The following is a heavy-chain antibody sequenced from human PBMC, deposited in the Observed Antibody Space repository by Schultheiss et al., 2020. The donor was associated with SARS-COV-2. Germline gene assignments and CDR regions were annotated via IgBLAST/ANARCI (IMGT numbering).Heavy chain of an antibody. CDR2: ISYDGSNK. J-gene: IGHJ6*02. Sequence: GSLRLSCAASGFTFSSYAMHWVRQAPGKGLEWVAVISYDGSNKYYADSVKGRFTISRDNSKNTLYLQMNSLRAEDTAVYYCAKEERSTSYYYGMDVWGQGTTVTVSS. CDR3: AKEERSTSYYYGMDV. D-gene: IGHD2-2*01. CDR1: GFTFSSYA. V-gene: IGHV3-30-3*02.